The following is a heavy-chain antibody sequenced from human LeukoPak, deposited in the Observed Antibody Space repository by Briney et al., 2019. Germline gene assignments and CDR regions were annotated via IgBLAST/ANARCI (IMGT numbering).Heavy chain of an antibody. CDR1: GGSISSYY. CDR2: IYYSGST. CDR3: ARSGCSSTSCYHYYMDV. Sequence: PSETLSLTCTVSGGSISSYYWSWIRQPPGKGLEWIGYIYYSGSTNYNPSLKSRVTISVDTSKNQFSLKLSSVTAADTAVYYCARSGCSSTSCYHYYMDVWGKGTTVTVSS. J-gene: IGHJ6*03. D-gene: IGHD2-2*01. V-gene: IGHV4-59*01.